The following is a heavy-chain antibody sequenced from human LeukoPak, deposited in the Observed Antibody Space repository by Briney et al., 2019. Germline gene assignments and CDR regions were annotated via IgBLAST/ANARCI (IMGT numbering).Heavy chain of an antibody. D-gene: IGHD3-3*01. V-gene: IGHV3-7*01. CDR3: ARDAIFGVVHGMDV. CDR1: EFTFSYYW. Sequence: GGSLRLSCVASEFTFSYYWMNWVRQTPGKGLEWVAYIMQDGSEKYYVDAVKGRFTISRDNAKNLLYLEMNSLRAEDTAVYFCARDAIFGVVHGMDVWGRGTRVTVSS. J-gene: IGHJ6*02. CDR2: IMQDGSEK.